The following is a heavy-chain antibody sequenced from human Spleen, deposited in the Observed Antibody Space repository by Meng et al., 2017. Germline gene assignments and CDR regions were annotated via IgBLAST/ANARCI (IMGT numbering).Heavy chain of an antibody. V-gene: IGHV1-2*06. CDR1: GYNFPDYW. Sequence: ASVKVSCKPSGYNFPDYWLHRVRRAPGQGLEWMGRIDPKSGDTHYAQRFQGRVTMTGDTSISTAYTELSGLRSDDTAMYYCARDEDISAAGKLFGDYWGQGTLVTVSS. CDR2: IDPKSGDT. J-gene: IGHJ4*02. CDR3: ARDEDISAAGKLFGDY. D-gene: IGHD6-13*01.